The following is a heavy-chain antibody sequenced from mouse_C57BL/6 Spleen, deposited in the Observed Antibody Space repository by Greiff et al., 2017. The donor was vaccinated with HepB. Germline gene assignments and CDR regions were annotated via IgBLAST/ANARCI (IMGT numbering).Heavy chain of an antibody. Sequence: VQRVESGAELVRPGASVTLSCKASGYTFTDYEMHWVKQTPVHGLEWIGAIDPETGGTAYNQKFKGKAILTADKSSSTAYMELRSLTSEDSAVYYCTRRAFPGFDYWGQGTTLTVSS. D-gene: IGHD3-3*01. CDR2: IDPETGGT. CDR1: GYTFTDYE. CDR3: TRRAFPGFDY. V-gene: IGHV1-15*01. J-gene: IGHJ2*01.